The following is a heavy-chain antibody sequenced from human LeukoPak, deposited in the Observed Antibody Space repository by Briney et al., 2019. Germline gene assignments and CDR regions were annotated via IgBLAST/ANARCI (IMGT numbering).Heavy chain of an antibody. Sequence: SETLSLTCTVSGGSISTGSYSWSWIRQPPGKGLEWIVNIFYSGTTYYNPSLKSRVTMSVDTSMNQFSLKLSSLTAADTAVYFCARLSISVPGDYFDYWGQGMLVTVSS. V-gene: IGHV4-39*01. CDR3: ARLSISVPGDYFDY. CDR2: IFYSGTT. D-gene: IGHD2-2*02. CDR1: GGSISTGSYS. J-gene: IGHJ4*02.